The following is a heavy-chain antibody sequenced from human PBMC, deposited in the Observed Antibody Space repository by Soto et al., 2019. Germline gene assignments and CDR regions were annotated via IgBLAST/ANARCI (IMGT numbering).Heavy chain of an antibody. J-gene: IGHJ5*02. V-gene: IGHV3-48*02. CDR3: VRGGGGGLFDP. CDR1: GFTFKTFV. CDR2: ISGSTDTI. Sequence: GGSLRLSCAASGFTFKTFVMNWVRQAPGKGLEWVSYISGSTDTINFADSVRGRFTISRDNAKNSMFLQMDSLRDEDTAVYYCVRGGGGGLFDPWGQGTMVTVSS. D-gene: IGHD2-15*01.